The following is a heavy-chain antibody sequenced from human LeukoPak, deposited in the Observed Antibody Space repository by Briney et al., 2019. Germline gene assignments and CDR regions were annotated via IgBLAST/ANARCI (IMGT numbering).Heavy chain of an antibody. CDR2: IYYSGTT. D-gene: IGHD1-7*01. Sequence: PLETLSLTCTFSGGSINSYYWSWIRQPPGKGLEWIGYIYYSGTTSYNPSPKSRVTISVDTSKNQFSLRLSSVTAADTAVYYCASSTRNYRKFDYWGQGTLVTVSS. V-gene: IGHV4-59*01. CDR3: ASSTRNYRKFDY. J-gene: IGHJ4*02. CDR1: GGSINSYY.